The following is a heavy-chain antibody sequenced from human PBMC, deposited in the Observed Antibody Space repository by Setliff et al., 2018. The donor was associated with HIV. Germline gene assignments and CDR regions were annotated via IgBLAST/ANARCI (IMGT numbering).Heavy chain of an antibody. D-gene: IGHD6-13*01. CDR2: IIPIFGTA. CDR3: AREQHLGRYFDY. V-gene: IGHV1-69*13. Sequence: RASVKVSCKASGGTFSSYAISWVRQAPGQGLEWMGGIIPIFGTANYAQKFQGRVTITADESTSTAYMELSSLRSEDTAVYYCAREQHLGRYFDYWGQGTLVTVSS. CDR1: GGTFSSYA. J-gene: IGHJ4*02.